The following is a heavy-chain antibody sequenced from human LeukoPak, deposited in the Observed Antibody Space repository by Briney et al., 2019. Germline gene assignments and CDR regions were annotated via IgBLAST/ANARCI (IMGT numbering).Heavy chain of an antibody. CDR2: FDPGDGET. Sequence: ASVKVSCKVSVYTLTELSMHWVRQAPGKGLEWMGGFDPGDGETIYAQKFQGRVTMTEGTSTETAYMELMSLRCEDTAVYYCATVVRLRYFDWLLYPRFDYWGQGTLVTVSS. D-gene: IGHD3-9*01. V-gene: IGHV1-24*01. CDR3: ATVVRLRYFDWLLYPRFDY. J-gene: IGHJ4*02. CDR1: VYTLTELS.